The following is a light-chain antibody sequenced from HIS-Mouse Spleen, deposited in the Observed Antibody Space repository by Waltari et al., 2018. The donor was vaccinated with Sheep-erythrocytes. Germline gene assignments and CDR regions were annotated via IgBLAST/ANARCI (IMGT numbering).Light chain of an antibody. CDR2: EVS. Sequence: QSALTQPPSASGSPGQSVTISCTGTSSDVGGYNYVSWYQQHPGKAPKLMIYEVSTRPSGVPGRFSGSESGNTASLTVSGLQAEDEADYYCSSYAGSNNWVFGGGTKLTVL. V-gene: IGLV2-8*01. CDR3: SSYAGSNNWV. J-gene: IGLJ3*02. CDR1: SSDVGGYNY.